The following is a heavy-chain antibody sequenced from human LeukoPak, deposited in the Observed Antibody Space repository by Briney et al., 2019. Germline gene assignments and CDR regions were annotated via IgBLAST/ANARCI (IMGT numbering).Heavy chain of an antibody. V-gene: IGHV1-18*01. CDR1: GYTFTSYV. Sequence: ASVKVSCKASGYTFTSYVISWVRQAPGQGLEWMGWISAYNGNTNYAQKLQGRVTMTTDTSTSTAYMELRSLRSDDTAVYYCARWRAVAGRSPYDFDYWGQGTLVTVSS. D-gene: IGHD6-19*01. CDR2: ISAYNGNT. J-gene: IGHJ4*02. CDR3: ARWRAVAGRSPYDFDY.